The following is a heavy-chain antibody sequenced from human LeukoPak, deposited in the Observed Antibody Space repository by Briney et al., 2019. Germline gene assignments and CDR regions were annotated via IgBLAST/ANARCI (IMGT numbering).Heavy chain of an antibody. Sequence: GGPLRLSCAASGFTVSNNYMSWVRQAPGEGLEWVSISYSDSNTNYADSVKGRFTISRDTSQNTLSLQMNSLRAEDTAVYYCVRKNRDFNAAFDIWGQGTVVTVSS. CDR3: VRKNRDFNAAFDI. D-gene: IGHD1-14*01. V-gene: IGHV3-53*01. J-gene: IGHJ3*02. CDR2: SYSDSNT. CDR1: GFTVSNNY.